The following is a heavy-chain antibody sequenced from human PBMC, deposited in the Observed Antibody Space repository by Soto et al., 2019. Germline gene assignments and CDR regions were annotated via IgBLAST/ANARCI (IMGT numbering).Heavy chain of an antibody. V-gene: IGHV3-43*01. J-gene: IGHJ6*02. CDR3: AKGSSSSRNYYYGMDV. CDR1: GFTFGDYT. D-gene: IGHD6-6*01. CDR2: ISWDGGST. Sequence: GGSLRLSCAASGFTFGDYTMHWVLQAPGKGLEWVSLISWDGGSTYYADSVKGRFTISRDNSKNSLYLQMNSLRTEDTALYYCAKGSSSSRNYYYGMDVWGQGTTVTVSS.